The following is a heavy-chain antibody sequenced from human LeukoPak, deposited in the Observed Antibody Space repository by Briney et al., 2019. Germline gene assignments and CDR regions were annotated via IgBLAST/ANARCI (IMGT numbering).Heavy chain of an antibody. J-gene: IGHJ4*02. CDR3: ARERRLGESFLDY. D-gene: IGHD3-16*01. CDR2: ISAYNGNT. CDR1: GYTFTSYG. Sequence: GASVKVSCKASGYTFTSYGISWVRQAPGQGLEWMGWISAYNGNTNYAQKLQGRVTMTTDTSTSTDYMELRSLRSDDTAVYYCARERRLGESFLDYWGQGTLVTVSS. V-gene: IGHV1-18*01.